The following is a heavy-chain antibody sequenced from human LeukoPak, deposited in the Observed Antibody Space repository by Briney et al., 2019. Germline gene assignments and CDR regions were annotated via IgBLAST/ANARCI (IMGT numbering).Heavy chain of an antibody. CDR3: ASLGYTSGSDY. D-gene: IGHD6-19*01. J-gene: IGHJ4*02. Sequence: SETLSLTCNVSGGSISTTKWWSWVRQPPGKGLEWIGEIYHSGTTNYNLSLKSRVTISVDKSKNQFSLKLSSVTAADTAAYYCASLGYTSGSDYWGQGTLVTVSS. CDR1: GGSISTTKW. CDR2: IYHSGTT. V-gene: IGHV4-4*02.